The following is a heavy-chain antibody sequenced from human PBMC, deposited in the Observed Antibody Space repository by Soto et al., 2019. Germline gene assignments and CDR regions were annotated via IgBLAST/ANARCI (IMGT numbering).Heavy chain of an antibody. CDR2: IFYTESI. D-gene: IGHD2-15*01. Sequence: SETLSLTCTVSGGSISSGGYYWSWIRQHPGKGLEWIGDIFYTESIYYNPSLKSRLSISLDRSKNQFSLKLTSLTAADTAVYYCARVKKAIDGLRLQYTSECFDPWGQGTLVTVSS. J-gene: IGHJ5*02. CDR1: GGSISSGGYY. V-gene: IGHV4-31*03. CDR3: ARVKKAIDGLRLQYTSECFDP.